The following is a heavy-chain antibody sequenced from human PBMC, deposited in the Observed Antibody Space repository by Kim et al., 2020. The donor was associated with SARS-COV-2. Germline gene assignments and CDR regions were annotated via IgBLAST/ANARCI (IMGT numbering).Heavy chain of an antibody. CDR1: GFTVSSNY. Sequence: GGSLRLSCAASGFTVSSNYMSWVCQAPGKGLEWVSVIYSGGSTYYADSVKGRFTISRDNSKNTLYLQMNSLRAEDTAVYYCARGDSSGYPTLTLWGQGTLVTVSS. CDR2: IYSGGST. D-gene: IGHD3-22*01. V-gene: IGHV3-53*01. CDR3: ARGDSSGYPTLTL. J-gene: IGHJ4*02.